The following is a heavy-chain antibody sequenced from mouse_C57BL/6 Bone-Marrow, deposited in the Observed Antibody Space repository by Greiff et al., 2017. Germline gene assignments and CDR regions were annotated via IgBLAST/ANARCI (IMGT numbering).Heavy chain of an antibody. J-gene: IGHJ4*01. CDR2: IYPGDGDT. Sequence: QVQLQQSGPELVKPGASVKISCKASGYAFSSSWMNWVKQRPGQGLEWIGRIYPGDGDTNYNGKFKGKATLTADKSSSTAYMQLIRLTSEDSAVFFGARGYYSGYDHYNAMDYWGQGTSVTVSS. D-gene: IGHD2-2*01. CDR3: ARGYYSGYDHYNAMDY. V-gene: IGHV1-82*01. CDR1: GYAFSSSW.